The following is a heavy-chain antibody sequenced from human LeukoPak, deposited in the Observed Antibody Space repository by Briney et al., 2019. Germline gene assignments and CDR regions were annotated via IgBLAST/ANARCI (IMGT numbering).Heavy chain of an antibody. CDR1: GFTFSSYS. J-gene: IGHJ4*02. CDR3: ASNPTSYYFDY. V-gene: IGHV3-48*04. CDR2: INPSGGTI. Sequence: GGSLRLSCAASGFTFSSYSMTWVRRAPGKGLECVSYINPSGGTIHYADSVKGRFTISRDNAKNSLFLQMNSLRAEDTAVYYCASNPTSYYFDYWGQGTLVTVSS.